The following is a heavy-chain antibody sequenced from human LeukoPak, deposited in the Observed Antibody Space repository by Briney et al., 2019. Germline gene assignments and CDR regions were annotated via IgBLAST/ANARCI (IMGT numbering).Heavy chain of an antibody. CDR3: VIGTGY. V-gene: IGHV3-64D*06. CDR2: ISSNGDNT. Sequence: GGSLRLSCSVSGFTFSTYVMHWVRQAPGKGLEYVSAISSNGDNTYYADSVKGRFTISRDNSKNTLYLQMSSLRADDTAVYYCVIGTGYWGQGTLVTVSS. J-gene: IGHJ4*02. CDR1: GFTFSTYV.